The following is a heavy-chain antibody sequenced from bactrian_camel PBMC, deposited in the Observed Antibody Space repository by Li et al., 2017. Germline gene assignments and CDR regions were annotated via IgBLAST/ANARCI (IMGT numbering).Heavy chain of an antibody. CDR2: IASDTST. J-gene: IGHJ4*01. D-gene: IGHD5*01. Sequence: HVQLVESGGGSAQAGGSLRLSCTGSGFTFDDADMGWFRQTPGNDCELVSTIASDTSTYYIESVKGRFTISRDNAKSTVDLQMNNLKPEDTARYYCAKGAFGHADGTGHATRGQGTQVTVS. CDR1: GFTFDDAD. V-gene: IGHV3S60*01.